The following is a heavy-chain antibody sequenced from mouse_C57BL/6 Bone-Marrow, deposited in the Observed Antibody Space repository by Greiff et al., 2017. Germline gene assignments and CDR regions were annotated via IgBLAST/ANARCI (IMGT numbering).Heavy chain of an antibody. Sequence: QVQLQQSGPGLVQPSQSLSITCTVSGFSLTSYGVHWVRQSPGKGLEWLGVIWRGGSTDYNAAFMSRLSITKDNSKSQVFFKMNSLQADDTAIYYCAKKIYYGKGDYAMDYWGQGTSVTVSS. CDR2: IWRGGST. V-gene: IGHV2-5*01. CDR3: AKKIYYGKGDYAMDY. D-gene: IGHD2-1*01. J-gene: IGHJ4*01. CDR1: GFSLTSYG.